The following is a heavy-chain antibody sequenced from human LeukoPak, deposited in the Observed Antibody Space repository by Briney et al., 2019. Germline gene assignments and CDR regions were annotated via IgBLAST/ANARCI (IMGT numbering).Heavy chain of an antibody. D-gene: IGHD6-19*01. CDR2: IYYSGST. V-gene: IGHV4-59*12. CDR1: GGSISSYY. J-gene: IGHJ6*02. CDR3: AREDSGWYGHYYYYYGMDV. Sequence: SETLSLTCTVSGGSISSYYWSWIRQPPGKGLEWIWYIYYSGSTNYNPSLKSRVTISVDTSKNQFSLKLSSVTAADTAVYYCAREDSGWYGHYYYYYGMDVWGQGTTVTVSS.